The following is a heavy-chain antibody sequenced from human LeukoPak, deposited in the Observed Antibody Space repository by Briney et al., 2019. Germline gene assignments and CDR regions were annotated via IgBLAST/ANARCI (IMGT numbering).Heavy chain of an antibody. CDR3: ARGRGTHDAFDI. CDR1: GGTFNNYA. J-gene: IGHJ3*02. V-gene: IGHV1-69*05. CDR2: IIPIFGVA. D-gene: IGHD3/OR15-3a*01. Sequence: ASVKVSCKASGGTFNNYAIIWVRQAPGQGLKWMGGIIPIFGVANYAQKFQGRVTITTDESTSTAYMELSSLRSEDTAVYYCARGRGTHDAFDIWGQGTMVTVSS.